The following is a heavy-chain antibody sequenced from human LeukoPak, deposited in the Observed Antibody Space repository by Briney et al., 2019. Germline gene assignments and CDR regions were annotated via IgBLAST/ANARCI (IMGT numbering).Heavy chain of an antibody. CDR2: IIPIFGTA. CDR1: GGTFSSYA. Sequence: ASVKVSCKASGGTFSSYAISWVRQAPGQGLEWMGGIIPIFGTANYAQKFQGRVTITTDESTSTAYMELSSLRSEDTAVYYCARMYSSGWHFDYWGQGTLVTVSS. J-gene: IGHJ4*02. V-gene: IGHV1-69*05. CDR3: ARMYSSGWHFDY. D-gene: IGHD6-19*01.